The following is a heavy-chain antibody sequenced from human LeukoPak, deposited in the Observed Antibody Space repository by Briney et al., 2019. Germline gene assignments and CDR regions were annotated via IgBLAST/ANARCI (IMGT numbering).Heavy chain of an antibody. D-gene: IGHD3-22*01. CDR3: ARAPSEIGGYYPEYFRH. CDR2: IKQDGSAK. Sequence: PGGSLRLSCVASGFTFSSYWMSWVRQAPGKGLEWVANIKQDGSAKYYVDSVKGRFTISRDNAKNSLYLQMNSLRAEDTGVYYCARAPSEIGGYYPEYFRHWGQGTLVTVSS. J-gene: IGHJ1*01. V-gene: IGHV3-7*01. CDR1: GFTFSSYW.